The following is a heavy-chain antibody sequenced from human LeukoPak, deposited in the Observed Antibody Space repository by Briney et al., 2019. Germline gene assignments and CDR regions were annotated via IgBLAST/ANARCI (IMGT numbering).Heavy chain of an antibody. D-gene: IGHD3-22*01. CDR2: INPNSGGT. J-gene: IGHJ4*02. CDR3: ARWGGTPKSDSSGYPDY. CDR1: GGSFSTSG. Sequence: ASVSVSCKASGGSFSTSGFSWVRQAPGQGLEWMGWINPNSGGTNYAQKFQGRVTMTRDTSISTAYMELSRLRSDDTAVYYCARWGGTPKSDSSGYPDYWGQGTLVTVSS. V-gene: IGHV1-2*02.